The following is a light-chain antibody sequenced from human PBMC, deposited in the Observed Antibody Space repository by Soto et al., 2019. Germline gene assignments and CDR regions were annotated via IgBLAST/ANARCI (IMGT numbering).Light chain of an antibody. V-gene: IGKV1-5*01. Sequence: DIQMTQSPSTLSASVVDRFTIACRAIQSIGSWLAWYQQISGRAPNLLIYDASSLQSGVPSRFSGSGSGTEFTLTISSLQPDDFATYYCQQYNTYSWTFGQGTKVDIK. CDR3: QQYNTYSWT. J-gene: IGKJ1*01. CDR2: DAS. CDR1: QSIGSW.